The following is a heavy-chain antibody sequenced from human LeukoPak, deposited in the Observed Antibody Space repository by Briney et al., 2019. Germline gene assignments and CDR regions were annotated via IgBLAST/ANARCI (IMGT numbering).Heavy chain of an antibody. CDR2: IYYSGST. CDR3: ASRTRMTTVFSFDY. CDR1: GGSISSSSYY. J-gene: IGHJ4*02. Sequence: SETLSLTCTVSGGSISSSSYYWGWIRQPPGKGLEWIGSIYYSGSTYYNPSLKSRVTISVDTSKNQFSLKLSSVTAADTAVYYCASRTRMTTVFSFDYWGRGTLVTVSS. V-gene: IGHV4-39*01. D-gene: IGHD4-11*01.